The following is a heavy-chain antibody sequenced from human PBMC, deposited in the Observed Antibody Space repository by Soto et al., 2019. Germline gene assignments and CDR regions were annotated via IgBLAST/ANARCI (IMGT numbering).Heavy chain of an antibody. D-gene: IGHD5-18*01. CDR3: AREHSLWNGPYFDY. Sequence: ASVKVSCTASGYTFTSYGISWVRQAPGQGLEWMGWISAYNGNTNYAQKLQGRVTMTTDTSTSTAYMELRSLRSDDTAVYYCAREHSLWNGPYFDYWGQGTLVTVSS. J-gene: IGHJ4*02. V-gene: IGHV1-18*01. CDR2: ISAYNGNT. CDR1: GYTFTSYG.